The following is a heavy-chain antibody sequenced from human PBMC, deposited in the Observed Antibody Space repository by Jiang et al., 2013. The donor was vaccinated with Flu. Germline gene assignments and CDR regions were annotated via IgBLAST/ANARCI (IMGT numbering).Heavy chain of an antibody. CDR1: GGSGQVIVYTT. V-gene: IGHV4-31*03. CDR3: ARGPIDYSGKGPSFDF. D-gene: IGHD4-23*01. Sequence: LTCTVSGGSGQVIVYTTGIGSPASRRGLEWDWIHQLHGSTFYNPSLRSRLTISIDTSRNRFSLKLHSVTAADTAVYFCARGPIDYSGKGPSFDFWGRGSLGHRLL. CDR2: QLHGST. J-gene: IGHJ4*02.